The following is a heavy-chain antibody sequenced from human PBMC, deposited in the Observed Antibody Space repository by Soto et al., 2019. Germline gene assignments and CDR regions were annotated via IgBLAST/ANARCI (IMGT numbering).Heavy chain of an antibody. D-gene: IGHD3-3*01. Sequence: GGSLRLSCAASGFTFSSYEMNWVRQAPGKGLEWVSYISSSGSTIYYADSVKGRFTISRDNAKNSLYLQMNSLRAEDTAVYYCASTIFGVVISYYYGMDVWGQGTKVTVSS. CDR1: GFTFSSYE. V-gene: IGHV3-48*03. CDR2: ISSSGSTI. J-gene: IGHJ6*02. CDR3: ASTIFGVVISYYYGMDV.